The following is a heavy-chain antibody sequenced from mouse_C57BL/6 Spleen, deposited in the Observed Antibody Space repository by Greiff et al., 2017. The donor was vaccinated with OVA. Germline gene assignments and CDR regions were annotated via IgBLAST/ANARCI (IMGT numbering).Heavy chain of an antibody. Sequence: VKLMESGPGLVAPSQSLSITCTVSGFSFTSYGVHWVSQPPGKGLEWLVVIWSDGSSTYNSALKSRLSISKDNSKSQVFLKMNSLQTDDTAMYYCARRGLQGMDYWGQGTSVTVSS. CDR2: IWSDGSS. J-gene: IGHJ4*01. CDR1: GFSFTSYG. D-gene: IGHD3-1*01. CDR3: ARRGLQGMDY. V-gene: IGHV2-6*03.